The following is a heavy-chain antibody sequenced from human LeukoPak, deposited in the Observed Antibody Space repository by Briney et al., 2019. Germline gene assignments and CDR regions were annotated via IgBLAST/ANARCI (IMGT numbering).Heavy chain of an antibody. V-gene: IGHV4-34*01. J-gene: IGHJ6*03. D-gene: IGHD3-22*01. Sequence: SETLSLTCAAYGGSFSGYYWSWIRQPPGKGLEWIGEINHSGSTNYNPSLKSRVTISVDTSKNQFSLKLSSVTAADTAVYYCARSDSYYYYMDVWGKGTTVTVSS. CDR2: INHSGST. CDR1: GGSFSGYY. CDR3: ARSDSYYYYMDV.